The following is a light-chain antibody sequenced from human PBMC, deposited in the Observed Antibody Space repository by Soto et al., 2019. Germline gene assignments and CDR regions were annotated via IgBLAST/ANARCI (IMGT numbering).Light chain of an antibody. Sequence: DIVMTQSPATLSESPGERVTLSCRASQYISSNLAWYQQKPGQPPRLLIYDATSRATGIPSRFSGSGSGSDFTPTIISLQSEDCAVYVCQQYHDWPPLTFGGGTKVEIK. CDR1: QYISSN. V-gene: IGKV3D-15*01. CDR3: QQYHDWPPLT. J-gene: IGKJ4*01. CDR2: DAT.